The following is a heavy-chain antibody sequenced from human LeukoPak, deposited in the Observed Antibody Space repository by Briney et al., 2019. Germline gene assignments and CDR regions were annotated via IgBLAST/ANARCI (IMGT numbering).Heavy chain of an antibody. CDR2: IFDGKTT. Sequence: SETLSLTCAVYGESLNYYYWSWIRHSPGKGLEWIGEIFDGKTTNYNPSLESRVTTSAVTSSNQFTLNLKSVTAADTAVYYCARGAWATRLQSWAQGTLVIVSS. CDR3: ARGAWATRLQS. J-gene: IGHJ4*02. D-gene: IGHD1-1*01. V-gene: IGHV4-34*12. CDR1: GESLNYYY.